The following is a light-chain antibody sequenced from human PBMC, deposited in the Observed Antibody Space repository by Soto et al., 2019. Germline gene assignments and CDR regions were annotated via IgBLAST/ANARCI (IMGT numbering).Light chain of an antibody. J-gene: IGKJ3*01. CDR3: QQSYSTPFT. CDR1: QSISSY. V-gene: IGKV1-39*01. Sequence: QMTQSPSSLSASVGDRVTITCRASQSISSYLNWYQQKPGKAPKLLIYAASSLQSGVPSRFSGSGSGTDFTLTISSLQPEDFATYYCQQSYSTPFTFGPGTKVDIK. CDR2: AAS.